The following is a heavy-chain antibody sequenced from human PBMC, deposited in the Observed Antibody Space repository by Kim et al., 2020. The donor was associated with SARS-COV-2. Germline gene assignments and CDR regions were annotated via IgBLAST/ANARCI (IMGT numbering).Heavy chain of an antibody. Sequence: ADSGKGRFTISRDNSKTTLYLQMNSLRAEDTAVYYCAKLTDYGDPGYFDYWGQGTLVTVSS. D-gene: IGHD4-17*01. CDR3: AKLTDYGDPGYFDY. J-gene: IGHJ4*02. V-gene: IGHV3-30*02.